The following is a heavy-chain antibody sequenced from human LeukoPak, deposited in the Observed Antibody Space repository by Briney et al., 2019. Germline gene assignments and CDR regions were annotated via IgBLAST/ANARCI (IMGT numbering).Heavy chain of an antibody. CDR3: ALTDYGDY. CDR2: INGGDGDT. Sequence: ASVNVSCKASGYTFTSFAIHWVRQAPGQRPEWMGWINGGDGDTKYLQNFQGRVTITRDTSASTSYMELSSLTSEDTAIYYCALTDYGDYWGQGTLVTVSS. V-gene: IGHV1-3*01. CDR1: GYTFTSFA. J-gene: IGHJ4*02.